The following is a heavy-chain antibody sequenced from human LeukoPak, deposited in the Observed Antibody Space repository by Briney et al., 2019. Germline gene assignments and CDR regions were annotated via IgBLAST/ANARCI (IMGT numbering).Heavy chain of an antibody. CDR2: INHSGST. Sequence: PSETLSLTCAVYGGSFSGYYWSWIRQPPGKGLEWIGEINHSGSTNYNPSLKSRVTISVDTSKNQFSLKLSSVTAADTAVYYCARVGETIFGVVTLLEKDQYYYGMDVWGQGTTVTVSS. CDR1: GGSFSGYY. D-gene: IGHD3-3*01. CDR3: ARVGETIFGVVTLLEKDQYYYGMDV. J-gene: IGHJ6*02. V-gene: IGHV4-34*01.